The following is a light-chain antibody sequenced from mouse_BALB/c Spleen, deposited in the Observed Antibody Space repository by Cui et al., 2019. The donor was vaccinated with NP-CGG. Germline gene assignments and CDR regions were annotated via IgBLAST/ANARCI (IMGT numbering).Light chain of an antibody. CDR1: TGAVTTSNY. CDR3: ALWYSNHWV. CDR2: GTN. J-gene: IGLJ1*01. V-gene: IGLV1*01. Sequence: QAVLTQASALTTSPGETGTLTCRSSTGAVTTSNYANWVQEKPDHLFTGLIGGTNNRAPGVPARFSGSLIGDKAALTITGAQTEDEAIYFCALWYSNHWVFGGGTKLTVL.